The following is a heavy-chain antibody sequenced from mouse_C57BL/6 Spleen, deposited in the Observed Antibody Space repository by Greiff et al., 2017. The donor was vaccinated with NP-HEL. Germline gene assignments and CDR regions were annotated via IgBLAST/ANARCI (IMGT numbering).Heavy chain of an antibody. Sequence: DVQLVESGGGLVKPGGSLKLSCAASGFTFSDYGMHWVRQAPEKGLEWVAYISSGSSTIYYADTVKGRFTISRDNAKNTLFLQMTSLRSEDTAMYYCTLGSSSWFAYWGQGTLVTVSA. J-gene: IGHJ3*01. CDR3: TLGSSSWFAY. D-gene: IGHD1-1*01. V-gene: IGHV5-17*01. CDR2: ISSGSSTI. CDR1: GFTFSDYG.